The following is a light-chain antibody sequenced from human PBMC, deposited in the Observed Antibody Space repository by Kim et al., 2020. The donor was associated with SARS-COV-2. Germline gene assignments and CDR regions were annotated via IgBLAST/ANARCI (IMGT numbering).Light chain of an antibody. V-gene: IGLV1-44*01. CDR2: NNS. Sequence: QSVLTQPPSASGTPGQRVTISCSGSSSNIGSKAVNWYQQVPGTAPKLLIYNNSQRPSGVPDRFSGSKSGTSASLAISGLQSEDEADYYCAAWDASLNAWVFGGGTKVTVL. CDR3: AAWDASLNAWV. CDR1: SSNIGSKA. J-gene: IGLJ3*02.